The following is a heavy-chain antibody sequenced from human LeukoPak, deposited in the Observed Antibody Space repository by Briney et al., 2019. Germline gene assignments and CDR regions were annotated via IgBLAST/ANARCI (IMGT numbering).Heavy chain of an antibody. J-gene: IGHJ4*02. D-gene: IGHD6-13*01. Sequence: PSETLSLTRTVSGGSISSYYWSWIRQPPGKGLEWIGYIYYSGSTNYNPSLKSRVTISVDTSKNQFSLKLSSVTAADTAVYYCARLDSSSQKFDYWGQGTLVTVSS. CDR3: ARLDSSSQKFDY. CDR2: IYYSGST. V-gene: IGHV4-59*01. CDR1: GGSISSYY.